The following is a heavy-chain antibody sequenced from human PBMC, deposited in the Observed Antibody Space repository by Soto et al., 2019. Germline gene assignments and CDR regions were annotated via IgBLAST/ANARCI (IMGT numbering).Heavy chain of an antibody. CDR2: ITVNGIT. V-gene: IGHV4-4*07. CDR1: GSYVSDSS. J-gene: IGHJ1*01. D-gene: IGHD1-7*01. CDR3: ARESGENWTYEAH. Sequence: SETLSLTCTFSGSYVSDSSWSWIRQPAGKGLEWIGRITVNGITQYTPSFRSRVTMSMDTSRNQFSLNLQSATAADTALYYCARESGENWTYEAHWGQGTLVTVSS.